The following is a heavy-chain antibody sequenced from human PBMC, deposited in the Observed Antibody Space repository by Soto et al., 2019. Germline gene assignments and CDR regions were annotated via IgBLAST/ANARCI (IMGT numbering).Heavy chain of an antibody. D-gene: IGHD2-2*01. V-gene: IGHV3-74*03. Sequence: AGCMGLARAACGLTVRTYGVDGIRQDTGKGLCWLSRINSAASHTSFAHSVRGRFTISRDNANNTLPLEMNSLRAEDTAVYYCFFYRPCITTRCYGTCSDPLLQGTLVTVSS. CDR3: FFYRPCITTRCYGTCSDP. J-gene: IGHJ5*02. CDR1: GLTVRTYG. CDR2: INSAASHT.